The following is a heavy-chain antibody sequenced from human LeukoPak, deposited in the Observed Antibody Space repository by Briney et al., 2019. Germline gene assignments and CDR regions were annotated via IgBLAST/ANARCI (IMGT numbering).Heavy chain of an antibody. D-gene: IGHD3-3*01. CDR1: GVSVGSAGYY. CDR3: ARSQSQGGGYGYYFPY. CDR2: MYYSGNS. J-gene: IGHJ4*02. V-gene: IGHV4-61*08. Sequence: PSETLSLTCSVSGVSVGSAGYYWTWIRQPPGKGLEWIGYMYYSGNSNYNPFLKSRVTMSLDPSKNRFSLKLSSVTAADTAVYYWARSQSQGGGYGYYFPYGGQGTLVTVSS.